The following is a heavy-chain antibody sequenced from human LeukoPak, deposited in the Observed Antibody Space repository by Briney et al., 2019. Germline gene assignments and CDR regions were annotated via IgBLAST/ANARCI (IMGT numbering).Heavy chain of an antibody. V-gene: IGHV3-7*01. J-gene: IGHJ3*02. CDR3: ARGGYTFEI. D-gene: IGHD2-2*02. Sequence: PVGPLRLSCAASGFSFSTYWMSWARQAPGKGLEWVANINQDGSDKNYLDSVKGRFTISRDNAQNSLYLQMNSLGAEDTAVFYCARGGYTFEIWGQGTMVTVSS. CDR2: INQDGSDK. CDR1: GFSFSTYW.